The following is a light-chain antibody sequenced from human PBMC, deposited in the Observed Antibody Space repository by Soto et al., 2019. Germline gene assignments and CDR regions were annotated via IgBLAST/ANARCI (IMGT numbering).Light chain of an antibody. Sequence: DIHMTQSPSSLSPSVGYRVTLTCRASQTISRHLNWYQQKAGRAPRLLIYGASNLQSGVPSRFSGSGSGTDFTLTISSLLPEDFATYYCQQGYSTPVTFGQGTRLEIK. CDR3: QQGYSTPVT. J-gene: IGKJ5*01. CDR1: QTISRH. V-gene: IGKV1-39*01. CDR2: GAS.